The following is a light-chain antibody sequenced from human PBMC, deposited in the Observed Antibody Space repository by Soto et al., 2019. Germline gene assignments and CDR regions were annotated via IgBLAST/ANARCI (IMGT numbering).Light chain of an antibody. CDR2: GAS. V-gene: IGKV3-15*01. Sequence: EIVMTQSPATLSVSPGERATLSCRASQSVSNNLAWYQQKPGQAPRLLSYGASTRATGIPARFSGSGSGTEFTLIISSLQSEDFAVYYCQQYNTWSPLTFGGGTKVETK. J-gene: IGKJ4*01. CDR3: QQYNTWSPLT. CDR1: QSVSNN.